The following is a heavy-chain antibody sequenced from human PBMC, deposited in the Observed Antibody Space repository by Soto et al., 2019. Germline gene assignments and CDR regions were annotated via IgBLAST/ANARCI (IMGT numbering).Heavy chain of an antibody. CDR3: VSDRGYGHASVPYS. J-gene: IGHJ4*02. D-gene: IGHD5-18*01. Sequence: QAQLVESGGGVVKPGRSLRLSCAASGFAFSSYGMHWVRQAPGTGLEWVAVISYDGSLQHYADSVKGRFTISRDNSKNMVRLQISSLRAEDTAVYYCVSDRGYGHASVPYSWGQGTLVSVSS. V-gene: IGHV3-30*03. CDR2: ISYDGSLQ. CDR1: GFAFSSYG.